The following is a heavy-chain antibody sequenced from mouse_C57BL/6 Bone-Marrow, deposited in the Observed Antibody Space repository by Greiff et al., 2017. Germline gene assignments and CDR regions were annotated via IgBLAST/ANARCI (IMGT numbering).Heavy chain of an antibody. Sequence: VQLQQSGAELVRPGASVKLSCTASGFNIKDDYMHWVKQRPEQGLEWIGWIDPENGDTEYASKFQGKATITADTSSNTAYLQLSSLTSEDTAVYYCTREAWFAYWGQGTLVTGSA. CDR2: IDPENGDT. V-gene: IGHV14-4*01. CDR1: GFNIKDDY. CDR3: TREAWFAY. J-gene: IGHJ3*01.